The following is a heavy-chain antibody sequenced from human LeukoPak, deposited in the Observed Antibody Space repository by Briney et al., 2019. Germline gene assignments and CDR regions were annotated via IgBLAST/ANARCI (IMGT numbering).Heavy chain of an antibody. CDR2: INHSGST. CDR1: GGSFSGYY. Sequence: PSETLSLTCAVYGGSFSGYYWSWIRQPPGKGLEWIGEINHSGSTNYNPSLKSRVTISVDTSKNQFSLKLSSVTAADTAVYYCARDRGTGGAFDIWGQGTKVTVSS. CDR3: ARDRGTGGAFDI. D-gene: IGHD3-10*01. V-gene: IGHV4-34*01. J-gene: IGHJ3*02.